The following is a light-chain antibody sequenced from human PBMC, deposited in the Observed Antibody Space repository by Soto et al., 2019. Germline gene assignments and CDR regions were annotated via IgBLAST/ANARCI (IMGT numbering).Light chain of an antibody. Sequence: QSVLTQPPSASGTPGQRVTISCYGSSSNIGSNYVYLYQQLPGTAPKLLIYSINYRPSGVPDRFSGSKSGTSASLAISGLQYEDEADYYCAAWDDSRDGYACGNGTKGTV. CDR2: SIN. J-gene: IGLJ1*01. V-gene: IGLV1-44*01. CDR1: SSNIGSNY. CDR3: AAWDDSRDGYA.